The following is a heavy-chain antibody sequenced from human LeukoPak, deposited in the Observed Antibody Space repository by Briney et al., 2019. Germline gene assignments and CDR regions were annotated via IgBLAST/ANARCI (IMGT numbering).Heavy chain of an antibody. CDR2: IYHSGST. V-gene: IGHV4-30-2*01. CDR1: GGSISSGGYS. Sequence: ASETLSLTCAVSGGSISSGGYSWSWIRQPPGKGLEWIGYIYHSGSTYYNPSLKSRVTISVDRSKNQFSLKLSSVTAADTAVYYCARDKSSAYCSGGSCYSGGVWFDPWGQGTLVTVSS. D-gene: IGHD2-15*01. CDR3: ARDKSSAYCSGGSCYSGGVWFDP. J-gene: IGHJ5*02.